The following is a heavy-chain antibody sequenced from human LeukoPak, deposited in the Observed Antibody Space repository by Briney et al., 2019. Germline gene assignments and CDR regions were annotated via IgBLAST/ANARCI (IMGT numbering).Heavy chain of an antibody. CDR3: AKRLGDQRAFDY. D-gene: IGHD2-21*02. Sequence: GGSLRLSCAASGFTFSNYAMSWVRRAPGKRLEWVSGISGTSGTINYADPVKGRFTISRDNSKNTVYLQMNSLRAEDTAVYYCAKRLGDQRAFDYWGQGTLVTVSS. CDR2: ISGTSGTI. V-gene: IGHV3-23*01. CDR1: GFTFSNYA. J-gene: IGHJ4*02.